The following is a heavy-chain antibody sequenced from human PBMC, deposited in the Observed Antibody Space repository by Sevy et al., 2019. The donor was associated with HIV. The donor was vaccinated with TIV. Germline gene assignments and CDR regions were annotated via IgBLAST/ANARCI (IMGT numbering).Heavy chain of an antibody. V-gene: IGHV3-7*01. J-gene: IGHJ4*02. CDR3: ARGTYYYDSGFYYPFDY. Sequence: GGSLRLSCVVSGLTSRTYWMHGVRRAPRKGLEWVASINPGGGENYYVASVKGRFTISRDNTKNSLYLQMTSLRAEDTAAYYCARGTYYYDSGFYYPFDYWGQGTLVTVSS. D-gene: IGHD3-10*01. CDR2: INPGGGEN. CDR1: GLTSRTYW.